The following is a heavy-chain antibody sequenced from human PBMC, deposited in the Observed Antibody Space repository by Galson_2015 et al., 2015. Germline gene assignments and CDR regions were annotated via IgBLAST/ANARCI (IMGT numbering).Heavy chain of an antibody. J-gene: IGHJ4*02. CDR1: GFTFSSFG. CDR2: IFPDGSKR. Sequence: SLRLSCAASGFTFSSFGMHWVRQAPGKGLEWVASIFPDGSKRYYADSVKGRFTISRDNSQNSLSLHMNSLRPDDTAGYYCAKTVVSAIRGADCFDSRGQRSLVSVSS. CDR3: AKTVVSAIRGADCFDS. V-gene: IGHV3-30*18. D-gene: IGHD2-21*01.